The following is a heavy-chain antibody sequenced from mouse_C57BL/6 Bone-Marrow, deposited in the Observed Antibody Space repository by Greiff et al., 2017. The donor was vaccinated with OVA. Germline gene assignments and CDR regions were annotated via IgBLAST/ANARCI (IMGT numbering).Heavy chain of an antibody. V-gene: IGHV1-9*01. D-gene: IGHD2-2*01. CDR3: ALGPLWLRLYFDY. CDR2: ILPGSGST. CDR1: GYTFTGYW. J-gene: IGHJ2*01. Sequence: QVQLQQSGAELMKPGASVKLSCKATGYTFTGYWIAWVKQRPGHGLEWIGEILPGSGSTNYNEKFNGKATFTADTSSNTAYMQLISLTTEDSAIYYCALGPLWLRLYFDYWGQGTTLTVSS.